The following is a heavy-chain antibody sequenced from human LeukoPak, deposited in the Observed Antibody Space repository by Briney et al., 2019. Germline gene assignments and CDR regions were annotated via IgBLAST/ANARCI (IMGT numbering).Heavy chain of an antibody. CDR3: ARDFAAIPYFDY. V-gene: IGHV1-69*01. J-gene: IGHJ4*02. CDR2: IIPIFGTA. CDR1: GGTFRDYA. D-gene: IGHD2-15*01. Sequence: GASVKVSSKASGGTFRDYAIGWVREAPGQGLEWMGGIIPIFGTANYAQKFQGRVTITADESTSTAYMELSSLRSEDTAVYYCARDFAAIPYFDYWGQGTLVTVSS.